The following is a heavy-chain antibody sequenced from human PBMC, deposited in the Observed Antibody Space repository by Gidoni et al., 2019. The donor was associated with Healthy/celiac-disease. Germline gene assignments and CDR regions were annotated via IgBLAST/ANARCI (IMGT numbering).Heavy chain of an antibody. V-gene: IGHV3-15*01. D-gene: IGHD1-26*01. CDR2: IKSKTDGGTT. CDR3: TTDYIVGALDY. J-gene: IGHJ4*02. CDR1: GFLFSNAW. Sequence: EVQLVESGGGLVKTGGSLNLSCAASGFLFSNAWMSWVRQAPGKGLEWVGRIKSKTDGGTTDYAAPVKGRFTISRDDSKNTLYLQMNSLKTEDTAVYYCTTDYIVGALDYWGQGTLVTVSS.